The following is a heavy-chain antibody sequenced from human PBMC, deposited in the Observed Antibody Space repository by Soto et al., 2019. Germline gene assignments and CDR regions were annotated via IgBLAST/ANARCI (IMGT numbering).Heavy chain of an antibody. CDR3: ARWNIVATWVNAFDN. D-gene: IGHD5-12*01. Sequence: ASVKVSCKASGYTFTSYGISWVRQAPGQGLEWMGWISDYNGNTNYAQKLQGRVTMTTDTSTSTAYMELRSLRSDDTAVYYCARWNIVATWVNAFDNWGQGTMVTVSS. CDR2: ISDYNGNT. CDR1: GYTFTSYG. V-gene: IGHV1-18*01. J-gene: IGHJ3*02.